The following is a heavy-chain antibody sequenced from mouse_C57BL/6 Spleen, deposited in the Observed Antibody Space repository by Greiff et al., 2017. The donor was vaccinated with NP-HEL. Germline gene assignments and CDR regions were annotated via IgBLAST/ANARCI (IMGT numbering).Heavy chain of an antibody. CDR2: ISDGGSYT. J-gene: IGHJ2*01. CDR3: ARGGGFDY. Sequence: EVMLVESGGGLVKPGGSLKLSCAASGFTFSSYAMSWVRQTPEKRLEWVATISDGGSYTYYPDNVKGRFTISRDNAKNNLYLQMSHLKSEDTAMYYCARGGGFDYWGQGTTLTVSS. V-gene: IGHV5-4*03. CDR1: GFTFSSYA.